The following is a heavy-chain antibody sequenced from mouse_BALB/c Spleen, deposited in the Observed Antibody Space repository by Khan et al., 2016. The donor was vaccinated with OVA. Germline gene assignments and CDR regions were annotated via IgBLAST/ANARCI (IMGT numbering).Heavy chain of an antibody. J-gene: IGHJ4*01. CDR1: GYTFPEYT. D-gene: IGHD3-3*01. V-gene: IGHV1-18*01. CDR2: INPKNGGT. Sequence: VQLQQSGPELVKPGASVKISCKTSGYTFPEYTVHWVKQSLGKSLDWIGVINPKNGGTAYNQNFRGKATLTVDKSSSTAYMEFRRLTSEDSAVYYWARDAGRYGGQWTSVTVAS. CDR3: ARDAGRY.